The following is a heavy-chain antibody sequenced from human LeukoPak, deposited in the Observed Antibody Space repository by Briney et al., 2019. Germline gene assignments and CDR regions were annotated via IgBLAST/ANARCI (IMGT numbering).Heavy chain of an antibody. J-gene: IGHJ6*03. D-gene: IGHD2-2*02. Sequence: ASVKVSCKASGYTFTGYYMHWVRQAPGQGLEWMGWINPNSGGTNYAQKFQGRVTMTRDTSISTAYMELSRLRSDDTALYYCASSGGGDCSSTSCYTFYYYYYMDVWGKGTTVTVSS. CDR1: GYTFTGYY. CDR3: ASSGGGDCSSTSCYTFYYYYYMDV. V-gene: IGHV1-2*02. CDR2: INPNSGGT.